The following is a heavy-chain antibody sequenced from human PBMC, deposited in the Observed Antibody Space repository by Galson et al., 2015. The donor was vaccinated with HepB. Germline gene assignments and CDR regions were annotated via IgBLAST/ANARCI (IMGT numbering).Heavy chain of an antibody. Sequence: SVKVSCKASGGTFSSYAISWVRQAPGQGLEWMGGIIPIFGTANYAQKFQGRVTITADKSTSTAYMELSSLRSEDTAVYYCAGRQWLVPYFDYWGQGTLVTVSS. J-gene: IGHJ4*02. D-gene: IGHD6-19*01. CDR1: GGTFSSYA. CDR2: IIPIFGTA. CDR3: AGRQWLVPYFDY. V-gene: IGHV1-69*06.